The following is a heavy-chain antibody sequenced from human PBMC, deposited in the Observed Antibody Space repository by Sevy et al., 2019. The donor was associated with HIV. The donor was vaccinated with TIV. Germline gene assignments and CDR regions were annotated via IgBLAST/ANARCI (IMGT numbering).Heavy chain of an antibody. V-gene: IGHV1-18*01. CDR3: ARDVTGNYYVDY. D-gene: IGHD1-26*01. CDR1: GYTFTDYG. CDR2: INTSDGNR. Sequence: ASVKVSCKTSGYTFTDYGIGWVRQAPGQGLEWVSWINTSDGNRNYAQRLQGRVTMTTDTSTSTAYMELWSLRSDDTAIYYCARDVTGNYYVDYWGQGTLVTVSS. J-gene: IGHJ4*02.